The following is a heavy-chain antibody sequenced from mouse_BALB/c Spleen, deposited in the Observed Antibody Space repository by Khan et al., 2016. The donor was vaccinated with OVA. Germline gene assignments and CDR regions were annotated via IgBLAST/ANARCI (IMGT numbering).Heavy chain of an antibody. CDR2: INPNIGET. J-gene: IGHJ2*01. CDR3: ARIYRIDFDY. V-gene: IGHV1-20*02. Sequence: VQLQQPGPELVKPGASVKISCKASGYSFTGYFMNWVMQSHGKSLEWIGRINPNIGETFYNQKLQEKATLTVDASSSTAHMELRILASDDSAVYYCARIYRIDFDYWGQGTTLTVSS. CDR1: GYSFTGYF. D-gene: IGHD2-1*01.